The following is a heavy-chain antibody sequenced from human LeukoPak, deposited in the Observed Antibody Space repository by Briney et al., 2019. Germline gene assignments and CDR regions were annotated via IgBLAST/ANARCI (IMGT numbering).Heavy chain of an antibody. D-gene: IGHD2-2*01. Sequence: ASVKVSCKASGYTFTSYGISWVRQAPGQGLEWMGWISAYNGNTNYAQKLQGRVTMTTDTSTSTAYMELRSLRSDDTAVYYCARDISVVPAAIRSDYWGQGTLATVSS. CDR3: ARDISVVPAAIRSDY. CDR1: GYTFTSYG. V-gene: IGHV1-18*01. J-gene: IGHJ4*02. CDR2: ISAYNGNT.